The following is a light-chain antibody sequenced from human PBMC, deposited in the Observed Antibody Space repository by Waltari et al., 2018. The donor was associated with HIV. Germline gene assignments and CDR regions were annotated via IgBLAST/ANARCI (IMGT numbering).Light chain of an antibody. CDR3: SSWDDSLNGVWV. CDR1: DFNIGANT. J-gene: IGLJ2*01. Sequence: QSVLTQPPSASGTSGQRVTISCSGSDFNIGANTVNWYQQVPGMAPKLLVYSDHQRPSGVPDRFSGSKSGTSASRAISGLQSEYEANYYCSSWDDSLNGVWVFGGGTKVTVL. CDR2: SDH. V-gene: IGLV1-44*01.